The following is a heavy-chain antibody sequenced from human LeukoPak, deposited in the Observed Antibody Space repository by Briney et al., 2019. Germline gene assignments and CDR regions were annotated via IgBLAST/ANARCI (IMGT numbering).Heavy chain of an antibody. V-gene: IGHV3-23*01. CDR1: GFNFSSYG. D-gene: IGHD1-26*01. CDR2: ISGSGRDT. Sequence: GGTLGLSCAASGFNFSSYGMTWVRQAPGKGLEWVSIISGSGRDTYYADSVKGRFSIPRDNSKNTLYLQMNSLRVEDTAIYYCAKYSGDYFGDYWGQGNLVTVSS. J-gene: IGHJ4*02. CDR3: AKYSGDYFGDY.